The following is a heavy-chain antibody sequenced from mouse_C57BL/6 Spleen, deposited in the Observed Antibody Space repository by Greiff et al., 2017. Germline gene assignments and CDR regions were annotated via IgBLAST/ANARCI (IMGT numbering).Heavy chain of an antibody. Sequence: EVQLVESGGGLVKPGGSLKLSCAASGFTFSSYAMSWVRQTPEKRLEWVATISDGGSYTYYPDNVKGRFTISRDNAKNNLYLQMSHLKSEDKAMYYCAREAYGSSLYWYFDVWGTGTTVTVSS. J-gene: IGHJ1*03. D-gene: IGHD1-1*01. CDR3: AREAYGSSLYWYFDV. V-gene: IGHV5-4*01. CDR2: ISDGGSYT. CDR1: GFTFSSYA.